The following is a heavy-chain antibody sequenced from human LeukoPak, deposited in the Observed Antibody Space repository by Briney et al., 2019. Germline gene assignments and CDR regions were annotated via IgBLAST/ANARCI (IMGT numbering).Heavy chain of an antibody. CDR2: IYYSGST. CDR1: GGSMSSYY. CDR3: ARDSGSYYSTDYYFDY. D-gene: IGHD3-10*01. J-gene: IGHJ4*02. Sequence: PSETLSLTCTVSGGSMSSYYWNWIRQPPGKGLEWIGYIYYSGSTNYNPSLKSRVTISVDPSKNQSSLKLSSVTAADTAVYYCARDSGSYYSTDYYFDYWGQGTLVTVSS. V-gene: IGHV4-59*01.